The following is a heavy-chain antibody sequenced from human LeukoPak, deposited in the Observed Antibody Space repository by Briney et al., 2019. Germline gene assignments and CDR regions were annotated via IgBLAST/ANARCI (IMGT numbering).Heavy chain of an antibody. V-gene: IGHV4-38-2*02. CDR1: GYSILSGYY. Sequence: PSETLSLTCTVSGYSILSGYYWGWIRQPPGKGLEWIGTIYRSGSTYYIPSLKSRVTISVDTSKNQFSLKLNSLTAADTAVYYCARGSYGHIDHWGQGILVTVSS. D-gene: IGHD3-16*01. CDR3: ARGSYGHIDH. J-gene: IGHJ4*02. CDR2: IYRSGST.